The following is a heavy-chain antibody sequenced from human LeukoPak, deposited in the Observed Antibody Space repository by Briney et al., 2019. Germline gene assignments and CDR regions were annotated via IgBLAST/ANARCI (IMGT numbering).Heavy chain of an antibody. J-gene: IGHJ4*02. CDR2: IKQDGSEK. D-gene: IGHD5-12*01. CDR1: GFTFSSYW. Sequence: AGSLRLSCAASGFTFSSYWMSWVRKAPAKGLERVSNIKQDGSEKYYVDSVKGRFTISRDNAKNSLYLQMNSLRAEDTAVYYCARKGEWGYDYPPFFDYWGQGTLVTVSS. V-gene: IGHV3-7*03. CDR3: ARKGEWGYDYPPFFDY.